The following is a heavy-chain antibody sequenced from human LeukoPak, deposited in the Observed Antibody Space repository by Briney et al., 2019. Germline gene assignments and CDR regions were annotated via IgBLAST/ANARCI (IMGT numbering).Heavy chain of an antibody. J-gene: IGHJ4*02. Sequence: SETLSLTCTVSGGSISTSYWSWMRQPPGKGLEWIGYIYYSGYTNYNPSLKSRVTISVDTSKNQFSLNLSSVTDADTAVYYCARDSNGDYYFYYWGQGTLVTVSS. D-gene: IGHD4-17*01. CDR2: IYYSGYT. CDR3: ARDSNGDYYFYY. CDR1: GGSISTSY. V-gene: IGHV4-59*01.